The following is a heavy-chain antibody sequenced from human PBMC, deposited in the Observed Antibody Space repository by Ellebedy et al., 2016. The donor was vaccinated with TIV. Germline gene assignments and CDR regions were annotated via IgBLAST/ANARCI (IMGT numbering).Heavy chain of an antibody. Sequence: AASVKVSCKASGYTFTSYGISWVRQAPGQGLEWMGWISAYNGNTNYAQKLQGRVTMTTDTSTSTAYMELRSLRSDDTAVYYCAKTEGVYYYYGMDVWGQGTTVTVSS. D-gene: IGHD1-1*01. CDR2: ISAYNGNT. CDR3: AKTEGVYYYYGMDV. V-gene: IGHV1-18*01. J-gene: IGHJ6*02. CDR1: GYTFTSYG.